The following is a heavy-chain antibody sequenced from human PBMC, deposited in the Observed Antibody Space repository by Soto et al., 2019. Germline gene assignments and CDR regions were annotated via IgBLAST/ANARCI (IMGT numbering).Heavy chain of an antibody. CDR2: ISYDGSNK. Sequence: GGSLRLSCAASGFTFSSYGMHWVRQAPGKGLECVAVISYDGSNKYYADSVKGRFTISRDNSKNTLYLQMNSLRAEDTAVYYCARSPYTTGYLYRMDVWVQGTTVTVSS. CDR1: GFTFSSYG. D-gene: IGHD3-9*01. J-gene: IGHJ6*02. V-gene: IGHV3-30*03. CDR3: ARSPYTTGYLYRMDV.